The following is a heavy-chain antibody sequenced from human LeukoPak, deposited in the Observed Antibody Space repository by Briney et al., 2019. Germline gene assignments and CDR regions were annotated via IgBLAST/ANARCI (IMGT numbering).Heavy chain of an antibody. J-gene: IGHJ4*02. D-gene: IGHD3-22*01. V-gene: IGHV3-23*01. Sequence: GGSLRLSCAVSGITLSNYGMSWVRQAPGKGLEWVAGISDSGGSTKYADSVKGRFTISRDNPKNTLYLQMNSQRAEDTAVYFCAKRGVVIRVILVGFHKEAYYFDSWGQGALVTVSS. CDR3: AKRGVVIRVILVGFHKEAYYFDS. CDR2: ISDSGGST. CDR1: GITLSNYG.